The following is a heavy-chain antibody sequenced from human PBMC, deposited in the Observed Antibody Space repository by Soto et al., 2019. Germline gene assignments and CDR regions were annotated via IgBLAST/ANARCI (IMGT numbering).Heavy chain of an antibody. J-gene: IGHJ4*02. CDR3: ARATYDSSTYYLDY. CDR2: IYYTGNT. Sequence: QVQLQESGPGLVKPSQTLSLTCTVSGASISGGDYYWTWIRQPPGKGLEWIGSIYYTGNTYSNPSLESRLSISVDPSNNQFALRLTSVTATDTAIYYCARATYDSSTYYLDYWGQGTQVTSSS. D-gene: IGHD2-2*01. CDR1: GASISGGDYY. V-gene: IGHV4-30-4*01.